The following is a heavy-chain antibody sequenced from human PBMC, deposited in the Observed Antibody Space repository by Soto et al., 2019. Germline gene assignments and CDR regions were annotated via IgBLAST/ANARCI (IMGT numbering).Heavy chain of an antibody. V-gene: IGHV1-18*01. Sequence: APVKVPCKACRYTFTSYGSSWVRQATGQGLEWMGWISTYYGNTNYAQKLQGRATMTTDTSTGTAYMELRSLRSDDTAVYCCARDGHKDSSGFSCDYWGQGTLVPVSS. CDR2: ISTYYGNT. J-gene: IGHJ4*02. D-gene: IGHD6-19*01. CDR3: ARDGHKDSSGFSCDY. CDR1: RYTFTSYG.